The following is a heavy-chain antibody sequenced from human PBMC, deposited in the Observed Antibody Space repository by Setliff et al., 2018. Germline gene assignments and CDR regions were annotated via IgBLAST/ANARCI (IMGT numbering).Heavy chain of an antibody. D-gene: IGHD2-15*01. V-gene: IGHV4-39*01. Sequence: SETLSLTCTVSDDSFTSSRYYWGWIRQAPGSGLEWIGSISYSGTPYYNASVESRVTISIDTSRNQFSLELRSVTVADTVTYYCVRPGGTTVVARHFDYGGSGILVTVSS. CDR1: DDSFTSSRYY. J-gene: IGHJ4*01. CDR3: VRPGGTTVVARHFDY. CDR2: ISYSGTP.